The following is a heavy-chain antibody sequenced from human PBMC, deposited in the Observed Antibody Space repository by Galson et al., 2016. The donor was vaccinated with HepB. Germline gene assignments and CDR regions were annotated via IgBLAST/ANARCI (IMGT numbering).Heavy chain of an antibody. V-gene: IGHV3-30-3*01. J-gene: IGHJ4*02. CDR3: ARDDPQLLVSFDY. Sequence: SLRLSCAASGFTFSSYALHWVRQAPGKGLEWVAVISYDGSKKYYADSVKGRLTISRDNSKNTVHLQMNSLSAEDTAVYYCARDDPQLLVSFDYWGQGTLVTVSS. CDR2: ISYDGSKK. CDR1: GFTFSSYA. D-gene: IGHD6-19*01.